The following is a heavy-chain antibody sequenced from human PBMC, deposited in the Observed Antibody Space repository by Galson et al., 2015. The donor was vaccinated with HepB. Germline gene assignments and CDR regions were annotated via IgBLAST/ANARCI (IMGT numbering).Heavy chain of an antibody. CDR2: ISYDGSNK. D-gene: IGHD3-9*01. J-gene: IGHJ6*02. CDR3: ARDRNDILTGRTYYYYGMDV. CDR1: GFTFSSYA. V-gene: IGHV3-30*04. Sequence: LRLSCAASGFTFSSYAMHWVRQAPGKGLEWVAVISYDGSNKYYADSVKGRFTISRDNSKNTLYLQMNSLRAEDTAVYYCARDRNDILTGRTYYYYGMDVWGQGTTVTVSS.